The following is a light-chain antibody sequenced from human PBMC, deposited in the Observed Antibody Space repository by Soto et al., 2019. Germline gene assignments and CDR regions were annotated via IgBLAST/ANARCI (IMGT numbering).Light chain of an antibody. CDR2: GVT. CDR1: SSDIGSHDD. Sequence: QSALTQPASVSGSPGQSITISCTGTSSDIGSHDDASWYQQHPGKVPKLLIYGVTDRPSGVSNRFSGSKSGNVASLTISGLQAEDEADYYCCSYTSDLTPYVFGTGTKVTVL. J-gene: IGLJ1*01. CDR3: CSYTSDLTPYV. V-gene: IGLV2-14*03.